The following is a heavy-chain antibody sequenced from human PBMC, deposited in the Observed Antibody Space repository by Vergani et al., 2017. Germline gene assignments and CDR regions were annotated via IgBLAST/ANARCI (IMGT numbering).Heavy chain of an antibody. CDR1: GFTFSSND. Sequence: VESGGGLVQPGGSLRLSCTVSGFTFSSNDFHWVRQTAGKGLEWVSSIGVDGDRYYSDSVKGRLTISRDNGQSYLYLDMDNLRVEVTAVYFCAKECCGTGNCYGWNHLEVWGEGTSVTVSS. CDR2: IGVDGDR. CDR3: AKECCGTGNCYGWNHLEV. D-gene: IGHD1-1*01. J-gene: IGHJ6*04. V-gene: IGHV3-13*01.